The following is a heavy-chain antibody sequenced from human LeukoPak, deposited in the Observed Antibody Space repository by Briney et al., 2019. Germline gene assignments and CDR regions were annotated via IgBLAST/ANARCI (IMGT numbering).Heavy chain of an antibody. J-gene: IGHJ5*02. CDR3: ARQRGDSNYEDGYDP. Sequence: SSETLSLTCTVSGGSISSSSYYWGWIRQPPGKGLEWIGSIYYSGSTYYNPSLKSRVTISVDTSKNQFSLKLSSVTAADTAVYYCARQRGDSNYEDGYDPWGQGTLVTVSS. CDR2: IYYSGST. CDR1: GGSISSSSYY. V-gene: IGHV4-39*01. D-gene: IGHD4-11*01.